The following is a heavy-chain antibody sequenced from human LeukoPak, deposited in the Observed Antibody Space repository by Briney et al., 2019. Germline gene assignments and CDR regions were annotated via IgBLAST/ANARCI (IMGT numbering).Heavy chain of an antibody. Sequence: ASVKVSCKASGYTFAGYYMHWVRQAPGQGLEWMGWINPDSGGTNYAQKFQGRVTMTRDTSISTAYMELSRLRSDDTAVYYCARDKQLDWAHYYYSYMDVWGKGTTVTVSS. J-gene: IGHJ6*03. CDR1: GYTFAGYY. CDR2: INPDSGGT. CDR3: ARDKQLDWAHYYYSYMDV. V-gene: IGHV1-2*02. D-gene: IGHD1-1*01.